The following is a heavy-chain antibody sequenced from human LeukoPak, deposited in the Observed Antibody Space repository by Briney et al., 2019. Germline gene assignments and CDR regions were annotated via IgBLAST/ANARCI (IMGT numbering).Heavy chain of an antibody. Sequence: ASVKVSCKASGYTFTDHFIHWVRQAPGQGLEWMGIINPSGGSTSYAQKFQGRVTMTRDTSTSTVYMELSSLRSEDTAVYYCARDGLFVVATIDRDYYGMDVWGQGTTVTVSS. J-gene: IGHJ6*02. V-gene: IGHV1-46*01. D-gene: IGHD5-12*01. CDR2: INPSGGST. CDR1: GYTFTDHF. CDR3: ARDGLFVVATIDRDYYGMDV.